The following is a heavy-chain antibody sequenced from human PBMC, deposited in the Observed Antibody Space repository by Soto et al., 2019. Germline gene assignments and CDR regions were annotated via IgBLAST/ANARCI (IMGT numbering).Heavy chain of an antibody. CDR3: APSPSYCSGGNCYSGFDY. D-gene: IGHD2-15*01. CDR1: GFSLSTSGVG. J-gene: IGHJ4*02. V-gene: IGHV2-5*02. CDR2: IYWDDDK. Sequence: QITLKESGPTLVKPTQTLTLTCTFSGFSLSTSGVGVGWIRQPPGEALEWLALIYWDDDKRTSPSLKSRLTITQDTSKSRVVLTMTTTDPVDTATYCGAPSPSYCSGGNCYSGFDYWGQGTLVTVSS.